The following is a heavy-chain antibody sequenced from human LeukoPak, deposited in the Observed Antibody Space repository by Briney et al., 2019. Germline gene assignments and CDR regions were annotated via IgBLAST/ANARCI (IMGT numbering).Heavy chain of an antibody. D-gene: IGHD4-17*01. J-gene: IGHJ4*02. V-gene: IGHV1-2*04. Sequence: ASVKVSCKASGYTFTSYGISWVRQAPGQGLEWMGWINPNSGGTNYAQKFQGWVTMTRDTSISTAYMELSRLRSDDTAVYYCANTLSDYGDYLGSLNQWGQGTLVTVSS. CDR2: INPNSGGT. CDR3: ANTLSDYGDYLGSLNQ. CDR1: GYTFTSYG.